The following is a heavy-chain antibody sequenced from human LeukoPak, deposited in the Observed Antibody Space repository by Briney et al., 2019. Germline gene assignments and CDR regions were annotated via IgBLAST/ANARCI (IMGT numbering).Heavy chain of an antibody. V-gene: IGHV3-7*01. Sequence: PGGSLRLSCAASGFTFSSYWMSWVRQAPGKGLEWVANIKQDGSEKYYVDSVKGRFTISRDNAKNSLYLQMNSLRAEDTAVYYCARDLSLGIAVAGATEYYFDYWGQGTLVTVSS. CDR1: GFTFSSYW. J-gene: IGHJ4*02. D-gene: IGHD6-19*01. CDR2: IKQDGSEK. CDR3: ARDLSLGIAVAGATEYYFDY.